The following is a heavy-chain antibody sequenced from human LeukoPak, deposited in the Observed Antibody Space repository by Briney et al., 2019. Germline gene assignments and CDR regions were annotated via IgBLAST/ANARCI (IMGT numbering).Heavy chain of an antibody. J-gene: IGHJ4*02. CDR1: GFTFSSYS. V-gene: IGHV3-21*01. CDR3: ARDDRSRVVPAEFDY. Sequence: GGSLRFSCAASGFTFSSYSMNWVRQAPGKGLEWVSSISSSSSYIYYADSVKGRFTISRDNAKNSLYLQMNSLRAEDTAVYYCARDDRSRVVPAEFDYWGQGTLVTVSS. D-gene: IGHD2-2*01. CDR2: ISSSSSYI.